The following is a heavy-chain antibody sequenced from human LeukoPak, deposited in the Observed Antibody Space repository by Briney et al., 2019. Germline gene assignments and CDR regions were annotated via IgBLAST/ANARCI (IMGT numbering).Heavy chain of an antibody. Sequence: SETLSLTCAVYGGSFSGYYWSWIRQPPGKGLEWIGEINHSGSTNYNPSLKSRVTISVDTSKNQFSLKLISVTAADTAVYYCARELSQIVWGGLDYGGQGTLVSVSS. CDR3: ARELSQIVWGGLDY. D-gene: IGHD2-21*01. CDR2: INHSGST. V-gene: IGHV4-34*01. J-gene: IGHJ4*02. CDR1: GGSFSGYY.